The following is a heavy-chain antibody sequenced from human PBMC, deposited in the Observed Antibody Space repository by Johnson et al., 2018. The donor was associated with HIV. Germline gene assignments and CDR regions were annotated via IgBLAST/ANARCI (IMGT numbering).Heavy chain of an antibody. D-gene: IGHD3-10*01. CDR2: ISYDGSTK. V-gene: IGHV3-30-3*01. J-gene: IGHJ3*02. Sequence: QVQLVESGGGVVQPGRSLRLSCAASGFTFSSYAMHWVRQAPGKGLEWVAVISYDGSTKYYADSVKGRFTISRDNSKNTLYLQMNSLRTEDTAVYYCARGLLWFGELLEAFDIWGQGTMVTVSS. CDR3: ARGLLWFGELLEAFDI. CDR1: GFTFSSYA.